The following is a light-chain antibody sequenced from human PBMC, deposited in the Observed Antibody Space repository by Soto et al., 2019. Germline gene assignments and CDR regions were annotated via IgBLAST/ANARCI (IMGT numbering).Light chain of an antibody. CDR1: SSNIGSNY. V-gene: IGLV1-47*02. CDR3: AAWDDSLSGPV. J-gene: IGLJ2*01. Sequence: QSVLTQPPSASGTPGQRVTISCSASSSNIGSNYVYWYQQLPGTAPKLLIYSNNQRPSGVPDRFSGSKSGTSASLAISGLRSEDEADYYCAAWDDSLSGPVFGGGTKLTVL. CDR2: SNN.